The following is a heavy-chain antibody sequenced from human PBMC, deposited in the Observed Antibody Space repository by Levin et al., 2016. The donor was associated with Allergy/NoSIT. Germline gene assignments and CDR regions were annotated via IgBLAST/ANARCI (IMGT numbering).Heavy chain of an antibody. CDR2: ISSSSSYI. Sequence: GGSLRLSCAASGFTFSSYSMNWVRQAPGKGLEWVSSISSSSSYIYYADSVKGRFTISRDNAKNSLYLQMNSLRAEDTAVYYCARTMVFGVGYGMDVWGQGTTVTVSS. J-gene: IGHJ6*02. CDR3: ARTMVFGVGYGMDV. V-gene: IGHV3-21*01. CDR1: GFTFSSYS. D-gene: IGHD3/OR15-3a*01.